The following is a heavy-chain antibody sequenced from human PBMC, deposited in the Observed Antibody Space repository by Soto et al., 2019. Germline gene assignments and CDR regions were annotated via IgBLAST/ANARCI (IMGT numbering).Heavy chain of an antibody. Sequence: HVQLVQSGSEVKKPGASVRVSCMVSGYPFTTYYIHWVRQAPGQGLEWMGWIDPRSGGTVYEQKFQGRVTMTRDTSISTVYMDLSGLISDDTVLYYCATDDYGIFPYWGQGSLVTVSS. J-gene: IGHJ4*02. CDR3: ATDDYGIFPY. D-gene: IGHD3-10*01. V-gene: IGHV1-2*02. CDR2: IDPRSGGT. CDR1: GYPFTTYY.